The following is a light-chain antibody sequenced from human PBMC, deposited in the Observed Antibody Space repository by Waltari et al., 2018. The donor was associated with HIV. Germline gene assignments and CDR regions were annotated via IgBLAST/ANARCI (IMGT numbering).Light chain of an antibody. V-gene: IGKV3-15*01. CDR3: QQYYSSSIT. J-gene: IGKJ2*01. Sequence: EIVMTQSPATLSVSPGERATLSCRASQSISNNLAWYQQKPGQAPRLLIYGASTRATGIPARFSGSGSGTEFTLTISSLQSEDFAVYYCQQYYSSSITFGQGTKLEIK. CDR1: QSISNN. CDR2: GAS.